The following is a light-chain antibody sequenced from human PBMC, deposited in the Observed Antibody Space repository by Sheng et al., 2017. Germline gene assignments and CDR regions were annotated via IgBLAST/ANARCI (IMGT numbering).Light chain of an antibody. CDR3: SSYAGSNTYV. V-gene: IGLV2-8*01. CDR1: SSDVGGYNY. J-gene: IGLJ1*01. Sequence: QSALTQPPSASGSPGQSVTISCTGSSSDVGGYNYVSWYQQHPGKAPKFMIYEVSKRPSGVPDRFSGSKSGNTASLTVSGLQVEDEADYYCSSYAGSNTYVFGTGTKVTVL. CDR2: EVS.